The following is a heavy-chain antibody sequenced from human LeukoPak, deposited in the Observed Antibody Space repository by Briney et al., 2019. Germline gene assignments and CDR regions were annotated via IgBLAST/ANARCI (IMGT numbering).Heavy chain of an antibody. CDR3: ARVLSGWKNYYYYYYMDV. Sequence: GGSLRLSCAASGFTFDDYGMSWVRQAPEKGLEWVSGINWNGGSTGYADSVKGRFTISRDNAKNSLYLQMNSLRAEDTALYYCARVLSGWKNYYYYYYMDVWGKGTTVTVSS. CDR1: GFTFDDYG. D-gene: IGHD6-19*01. J-gene: IGHJ6*03. V-gene: IGHV3-20*04. CDR2: INWNGGST.